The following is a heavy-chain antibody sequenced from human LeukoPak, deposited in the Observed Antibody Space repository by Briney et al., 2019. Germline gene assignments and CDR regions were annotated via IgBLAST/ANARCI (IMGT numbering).Heavy chain of an antibody. D-gene: IGHD1-1*01. Sequence: ASVKVSCKASGYTXTSYGLIWVRQAPGQGLEWMGWISPYSGNTNYAQKLQGRVTMTTDTSTSTAYMELRSLRSDDTAVYYCARQERQAFDYWGQGTLVTVSS. CDR2: ISPYSGNT. J-gene: IGHJ4*02. CDR1: GYTXTSYG. V-gene: IGHV1-18*01. CDR3: ARQERQAFDY.